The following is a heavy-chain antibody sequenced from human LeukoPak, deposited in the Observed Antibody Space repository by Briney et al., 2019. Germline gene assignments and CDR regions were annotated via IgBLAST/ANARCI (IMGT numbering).Heavy chain of an antibody. CDR3: AREIYYDSSAYDY. CDR2: INHSGST. CDR1: NGYISNSNFY. V-gene: IGHV4-39*07. D-gene: IGHD3-22*01. Sequence: SETLSLTCTVSNGYISNSNFYWSWIRQPPGKGLEWIGEINHSGSTNYNPSLKSRVIMSVDTSKNQFSLKLSSLTAADTAIYYCAREIYYDSSAYDYWGQGTLVTVSS. J-gene: IGHJ4*02.